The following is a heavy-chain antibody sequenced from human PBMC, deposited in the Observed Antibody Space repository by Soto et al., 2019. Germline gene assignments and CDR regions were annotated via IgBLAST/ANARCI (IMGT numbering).Heavy chain of an antibody. Sequence: EVQLVESGGGLVQPGGSLRLSCAASGSTFSSYSMNWVRQAPGKGLEWVSYISSSSSTIYYADSVKGRFTISRDNAKNSLYLQMNSLRDEDTAVYYCARQLYDYVWGSYRYTGGHFDYWGQGTLVTVSS. J-gene: IGHJ4*02. D-gene: IGHD3-16*02. CDR3: ARQLYDYVWGSYRYTGGHFDY. CDR1: GSTFSSYS. CDR2: ISSSSSTI. V-gene: IGHV3-48*02.